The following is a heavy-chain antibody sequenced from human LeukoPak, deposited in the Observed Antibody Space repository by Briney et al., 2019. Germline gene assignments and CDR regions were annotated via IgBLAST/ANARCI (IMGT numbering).Heavy chain of an antibody. J-gene: IGHJ4*02. Sequence: GESLQISCKGSGFPFTSYWIGWVRQMPGKGLEWLGFIFPLDSDTRYSPSFQGQVTISADKSIATTYLHWSSLKGSDTAMYYCARYIGMTNDYWGQGTLITVSS. CDR2: IFPLDSDT. CDR1: GFPFTSYW. V-gene: IGHV5-51*01. D-gene: IGHD4-11*01. CDR3: ARYIGMTNDY.